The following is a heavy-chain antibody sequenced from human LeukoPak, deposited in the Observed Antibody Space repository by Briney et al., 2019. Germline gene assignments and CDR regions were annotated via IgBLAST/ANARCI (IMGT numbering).Heavy chain of an antibody. CDR2: IYYNGRSGNT. D-gene: IGHD5/OR15-5a*01. CDR1: GGSMKNSY. Sequence: SETLSLTCFVSGGSMKNSYWTWIRQAPGKGLEWMGYIYYNGRSGNTYYNLALKSRVTMSIDTGEKHFSLRLTSVTAADTAVYYCANSLPTVSTRNYFDYWGQGTLVIVSS. J-gene: IGHJ4*02. V-gene: IGHV4-59*06. CDR3: ANSLPTVSTRNYFDY.